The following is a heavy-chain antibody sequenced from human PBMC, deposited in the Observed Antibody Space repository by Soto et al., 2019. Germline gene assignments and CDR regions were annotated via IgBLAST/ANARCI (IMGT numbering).Heavy chain of an antibody. CDR3: ARSQDSSGYWNNCFDP. D-gene: IGHD3-22*01. J-gene: IGHJ5*02. Sequence: ASVKVSCKASGGTFSTYTITWVRQAPGQGLEWMGGIIPLFGTANYAQKFQGRVTITADESTSTVYMELSSLRSKDTAVYYCARSQDSSGYWNNCFDPWGQGTLVTVSS. CDR1: GGTFSTYT. V-gene: IGHV1-69*13. CDR2: IIPLFGTA.